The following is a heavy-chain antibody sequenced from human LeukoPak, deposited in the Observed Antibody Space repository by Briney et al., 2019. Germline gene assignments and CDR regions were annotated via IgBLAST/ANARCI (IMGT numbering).Heavy chain of an antibody. CDR2: IYYSGST. V-gene: IGHV4-59*01. D-gene: IGHD3-16*01. CDR1: GGSISSYY. J-gene: IGHJ5*02. Sequence: PSETLSPTCTVSGGSISSYYWSWIRQPPGKGLEWIGYIYYSGSTNYNPSLKSRVTISVDTSKNQFSLKLSSVTAADTAVYYCARDPLGYNWFDPWGQGTLVTVSS. CDR3: ARDPLGYNWFDP.